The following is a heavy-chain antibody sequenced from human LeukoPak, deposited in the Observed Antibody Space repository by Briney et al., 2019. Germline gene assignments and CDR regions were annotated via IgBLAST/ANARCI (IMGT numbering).Heavy chain of an antibody. CDR3: ARDVRYSSSWYIDY. CDR1: GYTFTSYG. D-gene: IGHD6-13*01. J-gene: IGHJ4*02. Sequence: ASVKVSCKTSGYTFTSYGINWVRQAPGQGLEWMGWISGYNGYTNSAQKVQGRVTMTTDTFTGTAYMELRSLRSDDTAVYYCARDVRYSSSWYIDYWGQGTLVTVSS. V-gene: IGHV1-18*01. CDR2: ISGYNGYT.